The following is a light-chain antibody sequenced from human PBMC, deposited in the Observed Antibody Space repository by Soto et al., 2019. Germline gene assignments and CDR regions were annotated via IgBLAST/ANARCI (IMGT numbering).Light chain of an antibody. Sequence: EIVMTQSPVTLSVSPGETVTLSCRASQSVTSNYLSWYQQKPGQAPRLLIYGASTRATDIPARFSGSGSGTDFTLTISSLQPEDFAVYYCQQDYNLPITFGQGTRLEIK. V-gene: IGKV3D-7*01. J-gene: IGKJ5*01. CDR3: QQDYNLPIT. CDR1: QSVTSNY. CDR2: GAS.